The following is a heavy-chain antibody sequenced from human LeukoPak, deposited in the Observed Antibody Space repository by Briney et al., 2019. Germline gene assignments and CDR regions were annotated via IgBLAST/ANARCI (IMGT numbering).Heavy chain of an antibody. D-gene: IGHD3-10*01. V-gene: IGHV3-30*02. CDR1: GFTFSSYG. Sequence: GGSLRLSCAASGFTFSSYGMHWVRQAPGKGLEGVAFIRYDGSNKYYADSVKGRFTISRDNSKNTLYLQMNSLRAEDTAVYYCAKDPGSGSYYFNYWGQGTLVTVSS. J-gene: IGHJ4*02. CDR3: AKDPGSGSYYFNY. CDR2: IRYDGSNK.